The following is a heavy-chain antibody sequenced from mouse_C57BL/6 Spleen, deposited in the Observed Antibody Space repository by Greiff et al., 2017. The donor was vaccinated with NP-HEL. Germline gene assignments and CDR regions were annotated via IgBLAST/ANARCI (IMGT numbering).Heavy chain of an antibody. V-gene: IGHV1-82*01. CDR3: ARQGGDY. Sequence: VKLQESGPELVKPGASVKISCKASGYAFSSSWMNWVKQRPGKGLEWIGRIYPGDGDTNYNGKFKGKATLTADKSSSTAYMQLSSLTSEDSAVYFCARQGGDYWGQGTSVTVSS. CDR1: GYAFSSSW. J-gene: IGHJ4*01. CDR2: IYPGDGDT.